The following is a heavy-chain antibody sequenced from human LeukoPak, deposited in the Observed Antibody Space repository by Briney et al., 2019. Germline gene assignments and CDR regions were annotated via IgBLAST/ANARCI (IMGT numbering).Heavy chain of an antibody. D-gene: IGHD3-16*02. Sequence: GGSRRLSCGVSGITLSNYAMSWVRQAPGKGLEWVAGLSGSAGGTTYADSVKGRFTISRDNSKNTLFLQMDRLRAEDTAVYFCAKRGVVVRVFLVGFHREAYYFDSWGQGAQVTVSS. CDR1: GITLSNYA. J-gene: IGHJ4*02. CDR2: LSGSAGGT. V-gene: IGHV3-23*01. CDR3: AKRGVVVRVFLVGFHREAYYFDS.